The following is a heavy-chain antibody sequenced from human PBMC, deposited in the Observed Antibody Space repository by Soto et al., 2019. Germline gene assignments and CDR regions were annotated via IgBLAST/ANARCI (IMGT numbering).Heavy chain of an antibody. Sequence: QVQLVESGGGVVQPGRSLRLSCAASGFTFSSYGMHWVRQAPGKGLEWVAVIWYDGSNKYYADSVKGRFTISRDNSKNTLYLQMNSLRAEDTAVYHCARESLVGDLDPWGQGTLVTVSS. J-gene: IGHJ5*02. CDR3: ARESLVGDLDP. CDR1: GFTFSSYG. CDR2: IWYDGSNK. V-gene: IGHV3-33*01. D-gene: IGHD6-6*01.